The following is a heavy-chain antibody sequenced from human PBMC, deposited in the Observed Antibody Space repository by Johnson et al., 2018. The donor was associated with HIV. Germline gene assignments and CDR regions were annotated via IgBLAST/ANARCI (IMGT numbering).Heavy chain of an antibody. D-gene: IGHD4-17*01. Sequence: QVQLVESGGGLVKPGGSLRLSCAASGFTFSDYYMSWIRQAPRKGLEWVSYIASSDSPIYYADSVKGRFTISRDNAKNSLYLQMNSLRAEDTAVYYCARASTTVTTGDDAFDIWGQGTMVTVSS. CDR1: GFTFSDYY. CDR3: ARASTTVTTGDDAFDI. CDR2: IASSDSPI. J-gene: IGHJ3*02. V-gene: IGHV3-11*04.